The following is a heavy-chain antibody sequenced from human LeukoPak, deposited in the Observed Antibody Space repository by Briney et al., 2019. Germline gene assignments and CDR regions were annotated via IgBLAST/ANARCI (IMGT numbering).Heavy chain of an antibody. CDR3: ARGRGYSNGWFEADDY. V-gene: IGHV1-8*01. D-gene: IGHD6-19*01. CDR2: MNQNSGNT. CDR1: GYPFISYD. J-gene: IGHJ4*02. Sequence: ASVKVSCKASGYPFISYDINWVRQATGQGLEWMGWMNQNSGNTGYAQRFQVRVTMTRNTSISTAYMEVSSLRSEDTAMYFCARGRGYSNGWFEADDYWGQGTLVTVSS.